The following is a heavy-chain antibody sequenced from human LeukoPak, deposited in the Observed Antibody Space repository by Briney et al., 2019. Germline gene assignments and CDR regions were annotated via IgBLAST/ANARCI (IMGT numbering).Heavy chain of an antibody. CDR1: GGSISSGSYY. CDR2: IYTSGST. Sequence: SETLSLTCTVSGGSISSGSYYWSWIRQPAGKGLEWIGRIYTSGSTNYNPSLKSRVTISVDTSKNQFSLKLSSVTAADTAVYYCAREPTPGYDSSGYYNDAFDIWGQGTMVTVSS. V-gene: IGHV4-61*02. J-gene: IGHJ3*02. D-gene: IGHD3-22*01. CDR3: AREPTPGYDSSGYYNDAFDI.